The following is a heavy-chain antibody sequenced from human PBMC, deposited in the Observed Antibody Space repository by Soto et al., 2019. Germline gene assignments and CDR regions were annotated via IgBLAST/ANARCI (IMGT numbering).Heavy chain of an antibody. J-gene: IGHJ6*03. Sequence: QVQLVESGGGVVQPGRSLRLSCAASGFTFGSYGMHWVRQAPGKGLEWLALIYYDGSKEYYAESVKGRFTISRDNSKNTLFLQMISLRVEDTALYYCARLRCSSVGCSDYYYMDVWGKGTTVAVSS. D-gene: IGHD2-15*01. CDR2: IYYDGSKE. CDR3: ARLRCSSVGCSDYYYMDV. V-gene: IGHV3-33*01. CDR1: GFTFGSYG.